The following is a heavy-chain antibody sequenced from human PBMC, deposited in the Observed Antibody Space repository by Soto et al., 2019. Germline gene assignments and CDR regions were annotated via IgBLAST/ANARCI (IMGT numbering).Heavy chain of an antibody. CDR2: INAGNGNT. D-gene: IGHD2-15*01. CDR3: ASTLGYCSGGSCPSPFDY. CDR1: GYTFTSYA. V-gene: IGHV1-3*01. Sequence: ASVKVSCKASGYTFTSYAMHWVRQAPGQRLEWMGWINAGNGNTKYSQKFQGRVTITRDTSASTAYMELSSLRSEDTAVYYCASTLGYCSGGSCPSPFDYWGQGTLVTVSS. J-gene: IGHJ4*02.